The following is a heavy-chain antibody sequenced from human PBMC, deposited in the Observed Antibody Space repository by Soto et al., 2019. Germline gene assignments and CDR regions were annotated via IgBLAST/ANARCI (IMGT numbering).Heavy chain of an antibody. Sequence: QVQLLQSGAEVRKPGSSVKVSCKASGGTLGSYAITWVRQAPGQGFEWMGGFIPIFGITNYAQRFEDSLTITADESTSTVYMELSSLTYDDTAVYYCVPLQPSTIRGRPGMDVWGQGTTITVSS. CDR3: VPLQPSTIRGRPGMDV. V-gene: IGHV1-69*01. D-gene: IGHD4-4*01. CDR2: FIPIFGIT. CDR1: GGTLGSYA. J-gene: IGHJ6*02.